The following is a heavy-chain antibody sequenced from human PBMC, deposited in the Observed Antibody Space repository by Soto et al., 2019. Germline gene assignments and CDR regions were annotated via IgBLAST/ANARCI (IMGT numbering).Heavy chain of an antibody. CDR1: GGTFSSYA. Sequence: GASVKVSCKASGGTFSSYAISWVRQAPGQGLEWMGGIIPIFGTANYAQKFQGRVTITADESTSTAYMELSSLRSEDTAVYYCARARRLAYCGGDCYPPGWFDPWGQGTLVTVSS. D-gene: IGHD2-21*02. V-gene: IGHV1-69*13. CDR3: ARARRLAYCGGDCYPPGWFDP. CDR2: IIPIFGTA. J-gene: IGHJ5*02.